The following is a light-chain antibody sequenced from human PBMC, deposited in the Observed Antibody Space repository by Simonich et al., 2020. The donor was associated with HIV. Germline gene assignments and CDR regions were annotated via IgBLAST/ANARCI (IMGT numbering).Light chain of an antibody. CDR1: QSVLYRSNNKNY. CDR2: WAS. V-gene: IGKV4-1*01. Sequence: DIVMTQSPDSLAVSLGERATINCKSSQSVLYRSNNKNYLAWYQQQPGQPPKLLFYWASTRESWVPDRFSGSGSGTDFTLTISSLQAEDVAIYYCQQYYSTPWTFGQGTKVEIK. J-gene: IGKJ1*01. CDR3: QQYYSTPWT.